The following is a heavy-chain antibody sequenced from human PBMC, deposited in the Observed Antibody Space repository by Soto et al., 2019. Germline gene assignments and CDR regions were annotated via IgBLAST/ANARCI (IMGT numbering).Heavy chain of an antibody. CDR2: ISYDGSNK. D-gene: IGHD6-19*01. V-gene: IGHV3-30-3*01. CDR1: GFTFSSYA. J-gene: IGHJ4*02. Sequence: GGSLRLSCAASGFTFSSYAMHWVRQDPGKGLEWVAVISYDGSNKYYADSVKGRFTISRDNSKNTLYLQMNSLRAEDTAVYYCAREGIAVAGPYFDYWGQGTLVTVSS. CDR3: AREGIAVAGPYFDY.